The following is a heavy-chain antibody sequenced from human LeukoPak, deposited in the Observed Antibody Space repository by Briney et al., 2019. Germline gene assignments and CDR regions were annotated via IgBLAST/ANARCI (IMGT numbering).Heavy chain of an antibody. CDR3: ARAGSWYYYYYYMDV. Sequence: SETLSLTCTVSGGSISSYYCSWIRQPPGKGLGWIGYIYTSGSTNYDPSLKSRVTISVDTSKNQFSLKLSSVTAADTAVYYCARAGSWYYYYYYMDVWGKGTTVTVSS. CDR1: GGSISSYY. CDR2: IYTSGST. J-gene: IGHJ6*03. D-gene: IGHD6-13*01. V-gene: IGHV4-4*09.